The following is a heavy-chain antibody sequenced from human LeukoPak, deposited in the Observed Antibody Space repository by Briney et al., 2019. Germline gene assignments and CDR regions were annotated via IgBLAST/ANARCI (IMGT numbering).Heavy chain of an antibody. CDR1: GYTFTGYY. CDR3: ARVWLGYSSSWYLPDY. D-gene: IGHD6-13*01. J-gene: IGHJ4*02. Sequence: ASVKVSCKASGYTFTGYYMHWVRQAPGQGLGWMGWINPNSGGTNYAQKFQGRVTMTRDTSISTAYMELSRLRSDDTAVYYCARVWLGYSSSWYLPDYWGQGTLVTVSS. V-gene: IGHV1-2*02. CDR2: INPNSGGT.